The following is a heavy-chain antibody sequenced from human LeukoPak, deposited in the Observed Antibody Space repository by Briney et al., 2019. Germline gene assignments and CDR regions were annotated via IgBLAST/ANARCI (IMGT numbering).Heavy chain of an antibody. D-gene: IGHD2-15*01. J-gene: IGHJ3*02. CDR3: ARGKDIVVVVVAPPDAFDI. V-gene: IGHV4-30-2*01. CDR1: GGSISSGAYY. Sequence: PSETLSLTCTVSGGSISSGAYYWSWIRQPPGKGLEWIGYVYHSGSTYYNSSLKSRVTISVDRSKNQFSLKLSSVTAADTAVYYCARGKDIVVVVVAPPDAFDIWGQGTMVTVSS. CDR2: VYHSGST.